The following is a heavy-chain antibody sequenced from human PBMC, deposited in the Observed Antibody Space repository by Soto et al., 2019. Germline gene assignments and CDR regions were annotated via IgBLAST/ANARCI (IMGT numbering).Heavy chain of an antibody. CDR2: VNSLGTYT. CDR3: ARNYGGASGVND. V-gene: IGHV3-11*05. Sequence: VQLVESGGGLVKPGGSLRLSCAASGFTFSDSYMSWIRQSPGKGMEWLSYVNSLGTYTKYADSVRCRFTITSDNAQHSLYLETTSLTGDDTAVYYCARNYGGASGVNDWGQGTLVTVS. D-gene: IGHD4-17*01. CDR1: GFTFSDSY. J-gene: IGHJ4*02.